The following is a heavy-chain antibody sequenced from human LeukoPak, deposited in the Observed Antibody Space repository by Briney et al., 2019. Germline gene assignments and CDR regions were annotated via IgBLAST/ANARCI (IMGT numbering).Heavy chain of an antibody. CDR3: ASLPVGYRKPTFDY. D-gene: IGHD5-18*01. Sequence: PSETLSLTCAVYGGSFSGYYWSWIRQPPGKGLEWIGEINHSGSTNYNPSLKSRVTISVDTSKNQFSLKLSSVTAADTAVYYCASLPVGYRKPTFDYWAREPWSPSPQ. CDR1: GGSFSGYY. CDR2: INHSGST. V-gene: IGHV4-34*01. J-gene: IGHJ4*02.